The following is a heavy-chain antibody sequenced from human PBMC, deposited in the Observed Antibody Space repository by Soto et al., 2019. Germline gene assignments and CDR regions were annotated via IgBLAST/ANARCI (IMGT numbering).Heavy chain of an antibody. J-gene: IGHJ4*02. CDR2: IRGSGGRT. Sequence: PGGSLGLSCAAPGFTFGSYAMSWVGQAPGKGLEWVSAIRGSGGRTYYADSVTGRFTISRDNSKNTLYLQMNSLRAEDTAVYYCAKKYSGYDLNDYWGQGTLVTVSS. V-gene: IGHV3-23*01. CDR3: AKKYSGYDLNDY. D-gene: IGHD5-12*01. CDR1: GFTFGSYA.